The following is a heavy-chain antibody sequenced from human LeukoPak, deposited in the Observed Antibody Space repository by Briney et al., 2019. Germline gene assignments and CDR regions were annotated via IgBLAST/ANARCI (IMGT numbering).Heavy chain of an antibody. CDR1: GGTFSSYA. D-gene: IGHD2-15*01. J-gene: IGHJ4*02. Sequence: SVKVSCKASGGTFSSYAISWVRQAPGQGLEWMGGIIPIFGTANYAQKFQGRVTITADKSTSTAYMELSSLRSEDTAVYYCASTELGGGSWFGFDYWGQGTLVTVSS. CDR3: ASTELGGGSWFGFDY. CDR2: IIPIFGTA. V-gene: IGHV1-69*06.